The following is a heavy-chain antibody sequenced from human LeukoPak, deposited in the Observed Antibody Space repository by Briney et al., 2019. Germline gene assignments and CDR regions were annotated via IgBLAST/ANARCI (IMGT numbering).Heavy chain of an antibody. V-gene: IGHV4-34*01. D-gene: IGHD5-12*01. Sequence: PSETLSLTCAVYGGSFSGYYWSWIRQPPGKGLEWIGEINHSGSTNYNPSLKSRVTIPVDTSKNQFSLKLSSVTAADTAVYYCARARGWLRLYYFDYWGQGTLVTVSS. CDR1: GGSFSGYY. J-gene: IGHJ4*02. CDR2: INHSGST. CDR3: ARARGWLRLYYFDY.